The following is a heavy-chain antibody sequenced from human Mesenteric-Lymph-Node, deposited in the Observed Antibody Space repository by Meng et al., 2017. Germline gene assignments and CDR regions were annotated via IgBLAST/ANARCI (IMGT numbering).Heavy chain of an antibody. CDR2: IYHSGST. J-gene: IGHJ4*02. Sequence: QVLLQEPVPGLVKPSEPLSLPCAVSGGSISSVYWWTWVRQSPGKGLEWIGEIYHSGSTNYNPSLKSRVTISVDKSKNQFSLKLTSVTAADTAVYYCARGGYYSFDYWGQGTLVTVSS. V-gene: IGHV4-4*02. CDR1: GGSISSVYW. D-gene: IGHD5-18*01. CDR3: ARGGYYSFDY.